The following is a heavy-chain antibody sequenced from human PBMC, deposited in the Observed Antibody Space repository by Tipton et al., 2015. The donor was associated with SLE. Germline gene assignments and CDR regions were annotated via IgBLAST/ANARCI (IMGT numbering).Heavy chain of an antibody. CDR3: AGAISQQYSTIWSDY. J-gene: IGHJ4*02. V-gene: IGHV1-18*01. D-gene: IGHD2-2*01. Sequence: QLLQSGGEVKKPGASVRVSCKASGYTFTSYGFTWVRQAPGQGLEWMGWISGDNGNTNYAQKFQDRVMLTTDKTTTTAYMDLMSLTSDDTAVYYCAGAISQQYSTIWSDYWGQGTLVTVSS. CDR2: ISGDNGNT. CDR1: GYTFTSYG.